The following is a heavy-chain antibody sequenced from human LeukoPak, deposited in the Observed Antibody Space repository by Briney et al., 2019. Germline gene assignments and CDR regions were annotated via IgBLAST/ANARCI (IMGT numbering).Heavy chain of an antibody. Sequence: GGSLRLSCAASGFTFSSYAMSWVRQAPGGGLEGVPAISGSGDTTYHADSVKGRFTISRDNSEDRLSLQMDSLRAEDTAVYFCAKDTTAWWYHRAYMDVWGKGTTVTVSS. J-gene: IGHJ6*03. D-gene: IGHD2-15*01. CDR1: GFTFSSYA. CDR3: AKDTTAWWYHRAYMDV. CDR2: ISGSGDTT. V-gene: IGHV3-23*01.